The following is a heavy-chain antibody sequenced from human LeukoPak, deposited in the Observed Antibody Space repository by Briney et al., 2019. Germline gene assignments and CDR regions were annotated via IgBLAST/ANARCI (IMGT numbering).Heavy chain of an antibody. J-gene: IGHJ4*02. D-gene: IGHD3-3*01. CDR2: IKQDGGQI. CDR3: AKEAIFGVVPVFDY. CDR1: EFTFNSYW. Sequence: TGGSLRLSCAASEFTFNSYWMSWVRQAPGKGLEWVANIKQDGGQIYYLDSVKGRFTVSRDNAKNSLYLQMNSLRAEDTAVYYCAKEAIFGVVPVFDYWGQGTLVAVSS. V-gene: IGHV3-7*03.